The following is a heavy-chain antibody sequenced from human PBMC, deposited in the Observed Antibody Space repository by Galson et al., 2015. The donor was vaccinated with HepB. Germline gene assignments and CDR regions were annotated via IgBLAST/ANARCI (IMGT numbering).Heavy chain of an antibody. Sequence: SLRLSCAASGFTFSSYGMHWVRQAPGKGLEWVAFIRYDGSNKYYADSVKGRFTISRDNSKNTLYLQMNSLRAEDTAVYYCAKASTQWVVGDYWGQGTLVTVSS. CDR3: AKASTQWVVGDY. D-gene: IGHD6-19*01. CDR2: IRYDGSNK. V-gene: IGHV3-30*02. CDR1: GFTFSSYG. J-gene: IGHJ4*02.